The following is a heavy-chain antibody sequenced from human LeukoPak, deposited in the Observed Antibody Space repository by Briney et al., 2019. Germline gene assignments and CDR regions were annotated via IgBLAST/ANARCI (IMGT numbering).Heavy chain of an antibody. CDR1: GYTFTSYG. D-gene: IGHD1-26*01. CDR3: ARRAVGATRKPYDWYFDL. Sequence: ASVKVSCKASGYTFTSYGISWVRQAPGQGLEWMGWISAYNGNTNYAQKLQGRVTMTTDTSTSTAYMELSSLRSEDTAVYYCARRAVGATRKPYDWYFDLWGRGTLVTVSS. J-gene: IGHJ2*01. CDR2: ISAYNGNT. V-gene: IGHV1-18*01.